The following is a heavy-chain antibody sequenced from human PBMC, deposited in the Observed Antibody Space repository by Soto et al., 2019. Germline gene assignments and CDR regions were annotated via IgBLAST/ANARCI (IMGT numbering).Heavy chain of an antibody. CDR1: GYTFTGYY. Sequence: QVQLVQSGAEVKTPGASVRVSCKASGYTFTGYYIHWVREAPGQGLEWMGWINPQTGGTSYGQKFQGRVTLSWDTSINTAYLELSRLRFDDAAVYFCARERYQVISDGMDVWGQGTTVTVSS. D-gene: IGHD2-2*01. CDR2: INPQTGGT. V-gene: IGHV1-2*02. CDR3: ARERYQVISDGMDV. J-gene: IGHJ6*02.